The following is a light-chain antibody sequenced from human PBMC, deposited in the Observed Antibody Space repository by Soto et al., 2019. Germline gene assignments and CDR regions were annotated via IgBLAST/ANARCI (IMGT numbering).Light chain of an antibody. V-gene: IGKV3-11*01. CDR3: QQRSSWLT. Sequence: EIVLTQSPATLPLSPGERATLSCRASQSVSSYLAWYQQKPGQAPRLLIYDASNRAAGIPARFSSSGSGTDFTLIISSLEPEDCAVYYWQQRSSWLTFGGGTKVEIK. CDR1: QSVSSY. J-gene: IGKJ4*01. CDR2: DAS.